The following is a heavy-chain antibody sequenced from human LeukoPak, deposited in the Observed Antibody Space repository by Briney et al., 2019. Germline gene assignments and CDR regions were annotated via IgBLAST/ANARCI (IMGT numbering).Heavy chain of an antibody. D-gene: IGHD6-13*01. CDR2: IKAYNGNT. CDR1: GYTLTELS. V-gene: IGHV1-18*01. CDR3: ARDRHIAAAVYYYYMDV. Sequence: ASVKVSFKVSGYTLTELSMHWVRQAPGKGLEWMGWIKAYNGNTDYAQRVQGRVTMTTDTSTSTAYMELRSLRSDDTAVYYCARDRHIAAAVYYYYMDVWGKGTPVTVSS. J-gene: IGHJ6*03.